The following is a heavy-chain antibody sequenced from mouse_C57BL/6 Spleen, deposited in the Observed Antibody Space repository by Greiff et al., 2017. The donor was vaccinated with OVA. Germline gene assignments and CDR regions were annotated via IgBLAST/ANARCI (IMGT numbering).Heavy chain of an antibody. J-gene: IGHJ4*01. D-gene: IGHD6-2*01. CDR1: GFTFSDYG. V-gene: IGHV5-17*01. Sequence: EVHLVESGGGLVKPGGSLKLSCAASGFTFSDYGMHWVRQAPEKGLEWVAYISSGSSTIYYADTVKGRFTISRDNAKNTLFLQMTSLRSEDTAMYYCARGRVSYAMDYWGQGTSVTVSS. CDR3: ARGRVSYAMDY. CDR2: ISSGSSTI.